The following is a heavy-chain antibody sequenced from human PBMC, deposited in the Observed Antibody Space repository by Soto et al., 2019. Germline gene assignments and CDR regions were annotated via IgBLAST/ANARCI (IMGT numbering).Heavy chain of an antibody. CDR2: IIPIFGTA. CDR1: GGTFSSYA. J-gene: IGHJ6*02. Sequence: SVKVSCKASGGTFSSYAISWVRQAPGQGLEWMGGIIPIFGTANYAQKFQGRVTITADKSTSTAYMELSSLRSDDTAVYYCARVTGSCSSTSCSYYYYYYGMDVWG. CDR3: ARVTGSCSSTSCSYYYYYYGMDV. V-gene: IGHV1-69*06. D-gene: IGHD2-2*01.